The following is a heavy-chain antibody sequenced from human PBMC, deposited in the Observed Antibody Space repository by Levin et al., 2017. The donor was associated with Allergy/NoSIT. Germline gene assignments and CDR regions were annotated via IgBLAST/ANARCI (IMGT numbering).Heavy chain of an antibody. CDR2: IYPGDADT. CDR3: ARRMSYYGSGTFSPFDY. J-gene: IGHJ4*02. V-gene: IGHV5-51*01. Sequence: ASVKVSCQASGFSFTNYWIGWVRQSPGKGLEWMGSIYPGDADTRYSPSFQDQVTISADKSINTAYLQWRSLKASDTAIYYCARRMSYYGSGTFSPFDYWGQGTLVTVSS. CDR1: GFSFTNYW. D-gene: IGHD3-10*01.